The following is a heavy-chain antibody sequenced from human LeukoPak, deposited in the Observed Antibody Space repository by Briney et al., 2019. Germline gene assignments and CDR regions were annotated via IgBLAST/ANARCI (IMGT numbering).Heavy chain of an antibody. CDR2: IYYSGST. J-gene: IGHJ4*02. V-gene: IGHV4-61*08. Sequence: PSETLSLTCTVSGGSISSGGYYWSWIRQPPGKGLEWIGYIYYSGSTNYNPSLKSRVTISVDASKNQFSLKLSSVAAADTAVYYCARQVPIGDYVVDWGQGTLVTVSS. CDR1: GGSISSGGYY. CDR3: ARQVPIGDYVVD. D-gene: IGHD4-17*01.